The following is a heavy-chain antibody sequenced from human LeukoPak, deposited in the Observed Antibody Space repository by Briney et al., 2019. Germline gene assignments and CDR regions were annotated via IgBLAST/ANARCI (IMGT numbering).Heavy chain of an antibody. J-gene: IGHJ4*02. CDR2: ISGSGGST. V-gene: IGHV3-23*01. CDR1: GFTFSSYG. D-gene: IGHD3-22*01. Sequence: PGGSLRLSCAASGFTFSSYGMSWVRQAPGKGLEWVSAISGSGGSTYYADSVKGRFTISRDNSKNTLYLQMYSLRAEDTAVYYCAKAGGYYHYYFDYWGQGTLVTVSS. CDR3: AKAGGYYHYYFDY.